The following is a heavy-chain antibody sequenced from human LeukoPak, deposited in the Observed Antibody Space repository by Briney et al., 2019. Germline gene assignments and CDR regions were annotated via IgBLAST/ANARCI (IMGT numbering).Heavy chain of an antibody. Sequence: GGSLRLSCAASAFTLSGYWMTWVRQAPGKGLEWVSYVSSSGAAIYYADSVKGRFTISRDNAKNSLYLQMNSLRAEDTAVYYCASPESVATEWVGMGSGYWGQGTLVTVSS. CDR2: VSSSGAAI. J-gene: IGHJ4*02. D-gene: IGHD5-12*01. V-gene: IGHV3-48*04. CDR1: AFTLSGYW. CDR3: ASPESVATEWVGMGSGY.